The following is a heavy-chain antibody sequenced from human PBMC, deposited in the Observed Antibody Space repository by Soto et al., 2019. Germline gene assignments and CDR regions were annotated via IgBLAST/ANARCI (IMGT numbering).Heavy chain of an antibody. CDR3: ARGITMILVVQGDAPDKYYFDS. V-gene: IGHV4-34*01. Sequence: SETLSLTCAVYGGSFSGHYWSWIRQSPGKGLESIGEINHSGSTNQNPSLKSRVTISVDTSKNQFSLKLKSVTAADTAVYYCARGITMILVVQGDAPDKYYFDSWGQGTQVTVSS. D-gene: IGHD3-22*01. J-gene: IGHJ4*02. CDR1: GGSFSGHY. CDR2: INHSGST.